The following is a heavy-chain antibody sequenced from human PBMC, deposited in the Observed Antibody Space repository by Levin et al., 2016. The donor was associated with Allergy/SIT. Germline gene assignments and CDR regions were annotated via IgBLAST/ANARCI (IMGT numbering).Heavy chain of an antibody. CDR3: ARQGRRGTSCILD. D-gene: IGHD2-2*01. CDR1: GYTFTSYG. V-gene: IGHV1-2*02. CDR2: INPNSGGT. Sequence: ASVKVSCKASGYTFTSYGISWVRQAPGQGLEWMGWINPNSGGTNYAQKFQGRVTMTRDTSISTAYMELSRLRSDDTAVYYCARQGRRGTSCILDWGQGTLVTVSS. J-gene: IGHJ4*02.